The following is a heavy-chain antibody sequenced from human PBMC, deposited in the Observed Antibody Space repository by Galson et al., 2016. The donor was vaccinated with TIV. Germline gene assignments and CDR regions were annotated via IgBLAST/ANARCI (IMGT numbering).Heavy chain of an antibody. J-gene: IGHJ4*02. V-gene: IGHV3-23*01. CDR3: AKIDSSGYNYGGRFVY. CDR1: GFTLSNYA. D-gene: IGHD3-22*01. CDR2: ISGGGSST. Sequence: SLRLSCAASGFTLSNYAMHWVRQAPGKGLEWISAISGGGSSTYHTDSVKGRFTISRGNSKNTVFLQMNSLRVEDTAVYYCAKIDSSGYNYGGRFVYWGQGTLVTVSS.